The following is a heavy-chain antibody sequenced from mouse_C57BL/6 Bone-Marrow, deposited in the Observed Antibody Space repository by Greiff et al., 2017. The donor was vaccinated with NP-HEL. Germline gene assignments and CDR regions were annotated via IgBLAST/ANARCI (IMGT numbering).Heavy chain of an antibody. J-gene: IGHJ1*03. CDR2: IYPGSGST. CDR1: GYTFTSYW. V-gene: IGHV1-55*01. Sequence: QVQLQQPGAELVKPGASVKMSCKASGYTFTSYWITWVKQRPGQGLEWIGDIYPGSGSTNYNEKFKSKATLTVDTSSSTAYMQLSSLTSEDSAVYYCARWGEVYWYFDVWGTGTTVTVSS. CDR3: ARWGEVYWYFDV.